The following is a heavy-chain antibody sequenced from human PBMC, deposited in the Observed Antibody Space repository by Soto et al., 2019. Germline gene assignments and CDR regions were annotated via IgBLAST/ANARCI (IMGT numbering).Heavy chain of an antibody. D-gene: IGHD3-9*01. V-gene: IGHV3-48*01. CDR2: ISSSSSTI. CDR1: GFTFSSYS. CDR3: ARDVPRYFDWLEGYYYGMDV. Sequence: EVQLVESGGGLVQPGGSLRLSCAASGFTFSSYSMNWVRQAPGKGLEWVSYISSSSSTIYYADSVKGRFTISRDNAKNSLYLPMNSLRAEDTAVYYCARDVPRYFDWLEGYYYGMDVWGQGTTVTVSS. J-gene: IGHJ6*02.